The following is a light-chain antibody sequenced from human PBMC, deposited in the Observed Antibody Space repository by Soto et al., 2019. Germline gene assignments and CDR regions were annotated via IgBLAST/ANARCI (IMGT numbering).Light chain of an antibody. J-gene: IGLJ1*01. CDR1: SSDVGGYNY. V-gene: IGLV2-14*01. CDR2: DVS. CDR3: SSYTSSSTPCV. Sequence: QSVLTQPASVSGSPGQSITISCTGTSSDVGGYNYVSWYQQHPGKAPKFMIYDVSNRPSGVSNRFSGSKSGNTASLTISGLQAEDEAGYYCSSYTSSSTPCVFGTGTKVTVL.